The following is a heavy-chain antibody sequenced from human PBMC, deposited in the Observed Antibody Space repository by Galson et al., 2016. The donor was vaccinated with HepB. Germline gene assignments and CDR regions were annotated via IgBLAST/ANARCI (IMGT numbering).Heavy chain of an antibody. V-gene: IGHV3-30*04. CDR3: ARVIGGTLDALDT. Sequence: SLRLSCAASGFTFRRIAMHWVRQAPGKGLTWVAVISYDGGSNYYADSVKGRFTISRENSKNTLYLQMNSLRAEDSAVYYCARVIGGTLDALDTWGQGTMVTVSS. CDR2: ISYDGGSN. J-gene: IGHJ3*02. CDR1: GFTFRRIA. D-gene: IGHD2-21*01.